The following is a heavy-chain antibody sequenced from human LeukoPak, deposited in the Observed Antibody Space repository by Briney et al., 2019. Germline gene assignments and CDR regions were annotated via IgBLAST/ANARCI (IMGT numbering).Heavy chain of an antibody. Sequence: GGSLRLSCAASGFTFSSYWMHWVRQAPGKGLVWVSRINSDGSSTNYADSVKGRFTISRDNAKNTLYLQMDSLRAEDTAVYYRARGYIGYCSGGSCYPLGYWGQGTLVTVSS. J-gene: IGHJ4*02. CDR1: GFTFSSYW. D-gene: IGHD2-15*01. CDR2: INSDGSST. V-gene: IGHV3-74*01. CDR3: ARGYIGYCSGGSCYPLGY.